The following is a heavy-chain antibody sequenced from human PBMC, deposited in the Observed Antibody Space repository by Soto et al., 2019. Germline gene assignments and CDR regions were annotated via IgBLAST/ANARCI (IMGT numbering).Heavy chain of an antibody. V-gene: IGHV3-23*01. CDR3: AKRAFYGSGIPNYYGMDV. D-gene: IGHD3-10*01. Sequence: EVHLLESGGGLVQPGGSLRLSCAASGFTFSNYAMTWVRQAPGKGLEWVSVISGTGGGTNNADSAKGRFTTSRDNYKNTLYLQMNSLRAEDTAVYYCAKRAFYGSGIPNYYGMDVWGQVTAVTVSS. CDR2: ISGTGGGT. CDR1: GFTFSNYA. J-gene: IGHJ6*02.